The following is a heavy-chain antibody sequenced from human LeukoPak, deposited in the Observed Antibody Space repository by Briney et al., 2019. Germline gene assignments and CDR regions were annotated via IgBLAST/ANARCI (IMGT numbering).Heavy chain of an antibody. J-gene: IGHJ4*02. CDR2: ISSSAIYT. V-gene: IGHV3-23*01. Sequence: PGGSLRLSCAASGFTFSSYAMSWVRQAPGKGLEWVSAISSSAIYTYYADSVKGRFTISRDNSKNTLYLQMNSLRAEDTAVYYCAKEPGSYFGSGSYIYWGQGTLVTVSS. D-gene: IGHD3-10*01. CDR1: GFTFSSYA. CDR3: AKEPGSYFGSGSYIY.